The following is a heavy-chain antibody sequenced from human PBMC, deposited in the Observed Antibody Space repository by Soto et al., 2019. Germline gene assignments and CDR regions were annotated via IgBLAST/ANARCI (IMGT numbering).Heavy chain of an antibody. V-gene: IGHV4-31*03. CDR1: GGSISSGGYY. CDR3: ARSPEATVTAFDY. Sequence: QVQLQESGPGLVKPSQTLSLTCTVSGGSISSGGYYWSWIRQHPGKGLEWIGYIYYSGSTYYNPSFNRRXXISVDTSKNQFSLKLSSVTAADTAVYYCARSPEATVTAFDYWGQGTLVTVSS. D-gene: IGHD4-17*01. J-gene: IGHJ4*02. CDR2: IYYSGST.